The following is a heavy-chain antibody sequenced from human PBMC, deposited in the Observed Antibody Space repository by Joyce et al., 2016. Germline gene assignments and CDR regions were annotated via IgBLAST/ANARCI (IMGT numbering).Heavy chain of an antibody. V-gene: IGHV4-34*01. Sequence: QVQLQQWGAGLLKPSETLSLTCAVSGGAFTDYCWNWIRQPPGKGLEWIARIHNRGSINHNPSLRSRVTISVDTSKNQFSLNLTSVTAADTAVYFCARERESGGLHWAQGTLVTVSA. J-gene: IGHJ4*02. CDR3: ARERESGGLH. CDR2: IHNRGSI. CDR1: GGAFTDYC. D-gene: IGHD2-8*02.